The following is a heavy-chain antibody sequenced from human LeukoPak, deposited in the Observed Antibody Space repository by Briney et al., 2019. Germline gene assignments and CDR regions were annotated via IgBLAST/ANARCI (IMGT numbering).Heavy chain of an antibody. D-gene: IGHD2-15*01. Sequence: GGSLRLSCAASGFSFSAYWMSWVGQAPGKGVEWVANKNQDVSGKFYVDSVKGRFTISRDNAKNSLYLQMNSLRAEDTAVYYCAREVVAAPVDYWGQGTLVTVSS. CDR3: AREVVAAPVDY. V-gene: IGHV3-7*03. CDR2: KNQDVSGK. J-gene: IGHJ4*02. CDR1: GFSFSAYW.